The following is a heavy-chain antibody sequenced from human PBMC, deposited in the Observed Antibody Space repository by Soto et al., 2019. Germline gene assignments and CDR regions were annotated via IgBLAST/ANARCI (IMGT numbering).Heavy chain of an antibody. V-gene: IGHV3-9*01. CDR2: ISWNSGSI. J-gene: IGHJ3*02. D-gene: IGHD5-12*01. CDR1: GFTFDDYA. CDR3: AKDFRGYSGYGNAFDI. Sequence: GGSLRLSCAASGFTFDDYAMHWVRQAPGKGLEWVSGISWNSGSIGYADSVKGRFTISRDNAKNSLYLQMNSLRAEDTALYYCAKDFRGYSGYGNAFDIWGQGTMVTVSS.